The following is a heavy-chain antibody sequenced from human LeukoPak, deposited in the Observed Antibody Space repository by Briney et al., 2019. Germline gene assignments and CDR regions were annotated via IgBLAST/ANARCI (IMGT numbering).Heavy chain of an antibody. CDR1: GFTFSSYA. Sequence: GGSLRLSCTASGFTFSSYAMSWVRQAPGKGLEWVSAISGSGGSTYYADSVKGRFTISRDNSKNTLYVQVNSLGTEDTAAYYCAKGSYYDSSGSFYFDYWGQGTLVTVSS. D-gene: IGHD3-22*01. J-gene: IGHJ4*02. CDR2: ISGSGGST. V-gene: IGHV3-23*01. CDR3: AKGSYYDSSGSFYFDY.